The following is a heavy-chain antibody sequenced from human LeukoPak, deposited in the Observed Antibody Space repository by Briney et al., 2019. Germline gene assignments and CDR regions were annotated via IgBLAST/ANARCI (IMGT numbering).Heavy chain of an antibody. J-gene: IGHJ6*03. CDR3: ARARRRPSYYMDV. Sequence: PSETLSLTCAVYGGSFSGYYWSWIRQPPGKGLEWIGEINRSGSTNYNPSLKSRVTISVDTSKNQFSLKLSSVTAADTAVYYCARARRRPSYYMDVWGKGTTVTVSS. CDR1: GGSFSGYY. V-gene: IGHV4-34*01. CDR2: INRSGST.